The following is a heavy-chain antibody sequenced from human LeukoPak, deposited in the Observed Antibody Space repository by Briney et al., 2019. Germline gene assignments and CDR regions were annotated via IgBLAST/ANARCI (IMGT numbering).Heavy chain of an antibody. CDR3: ARGGRYYYDSSGYSH. CDR1: GGSISSYY. J-gene: IGHJ4*02. Sequence: KPSETLSLTCTASGGSISSYYWSWIRQPPGKGLEWIGYVYYSGSTNYNPSLKSRVTISVNTSKNQFSLKLNSVTAAETAVYYCARGGRYYYDSSGYSHWGQGTLVTVSS. V-gene: IGHV4-59*01. D-gene: IGHD3-22*01. CDR2: VYYSGST.